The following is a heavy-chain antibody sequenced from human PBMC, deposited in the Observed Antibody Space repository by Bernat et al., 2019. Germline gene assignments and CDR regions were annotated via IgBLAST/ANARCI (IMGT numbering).Heavy chain of an antibody. Sequence: QLQLQESGPGLVKPSETLSLTCTVSGGSISSSSYYWGWIRQPPGKGLEWSGSIYYSGSTYYNPSLKSRVNISVDTTKNQFTLKLSSVIAADTALYYCARGGLLRFGEERPDGVPYFQYWGQDTLVPVSS. J-gene: IGHJ1*01. CDR2: IYYSGST. D-gene: IGHD3-10*01. CDR3: ARGGLLRFGEERPDGVPYFQY. V-gene: IGHV4-39*01. CDR1: GGSISSSSYY.